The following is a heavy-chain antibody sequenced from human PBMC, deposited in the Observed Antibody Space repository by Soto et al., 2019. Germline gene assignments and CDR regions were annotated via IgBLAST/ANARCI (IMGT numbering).Heavy chain of an antibody. J-gene: IGHJ5*02. D-gene: IGHD4-17*01. V-gene: IGHV4-59*01. CDR2: IYYSGST. CDR3: ARAPGDYRNWFDP. CDR1: GGSISIYY. Sequence: SETLSLTCTVSGGSISIYYWSWIRQPPGKGLEWIGYIYYSGSTNYNPSLKSRVTISVDTSKNQFSLKLSSVTAADTAVYYCARAPGDYRNWFDPWGQGTLVTVSS.